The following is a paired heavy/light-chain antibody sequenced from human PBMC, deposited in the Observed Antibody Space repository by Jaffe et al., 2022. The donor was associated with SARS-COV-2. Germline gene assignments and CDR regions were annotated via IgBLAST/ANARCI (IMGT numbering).Light chain of an antibody. CDR3: QQYNSFSRA. CDR2: KAS. CDR1: QNIGDW. V-gene: IGKV1-5*03. Sequence: DIQVTQSPSTLSASVGDRVTITCRASQNIGDWMAWYQQTPGKAPRLLIYKASTLESGVPSRFSGSGSGTEFTLTISSLQPDDFATYYCQQYNSFSRAFGQGTRLEIK. J-gene: IGKJ2*01.
Heavy chain of an antibody. CDR1: GFSLSPYGVS. D-gene: IGHD3-22*01. Sequence: QITLKESGPTLVRPTQTLTLTCDFSGFSLSPYGVSVGWIRQPPGKALEWLAVFFRDDDQRYRPSLRSRLTITADTSRNQVVLTMTNMDPADTGTYYCAHSPSHDRDGSYRAKPFDSWGQGILVTVSS. J-gene: IGHJ4*02. V-gene: IGHV2-5*02. CDR3: AHSPSHDRDGSYRAKPFDS. CDR2: FFRDDDQ.